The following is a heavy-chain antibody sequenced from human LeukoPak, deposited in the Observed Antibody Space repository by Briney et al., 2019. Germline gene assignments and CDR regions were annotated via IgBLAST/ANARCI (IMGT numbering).Heavy chain of an antibody. CDR3: ARGVFNGVNVVTAILGHYYYYMDV. J-gene: IGHJ6*03. Sequence: ASVKVSCKASGYTFTSYDINWVRHAPGQGLEWMGWMNPNSGNTGYAQKFQGRVTMTRNTSISTAYMELSSLRSEDTAVYYCARGVFNGVNVVTAILGHYYYYMDVWGKGTTVTISS. CDR1: GYTFTSYD. CDR2: MNPNSGNT. V-gene: IGHV1-8*01. D-gene: IGHD2-21*02.